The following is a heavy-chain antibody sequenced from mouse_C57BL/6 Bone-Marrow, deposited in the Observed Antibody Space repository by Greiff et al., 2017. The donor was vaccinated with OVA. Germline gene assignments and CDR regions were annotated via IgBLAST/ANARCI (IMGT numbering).Heavy chain of an antibody. V-gene: IGHV1-4*01. CDR2: IHPSSGYT. CDR3: ARSYSDDWYFDV. D-gene: IGHD2-12*01. CDR1: GYTFTSYT. J-gene: IGHJ1*03. Sequence: VQLQQSGADLARPGASVKMSCKASGYTFTSYTMHWVKQRPGQGLEWIGYIHPSSGYTQYNQKFKDKATLTADKSSSTAYMQLSSLTSEDSAVYYCARSYSDDWYFDVWGTGTTVTVSS.